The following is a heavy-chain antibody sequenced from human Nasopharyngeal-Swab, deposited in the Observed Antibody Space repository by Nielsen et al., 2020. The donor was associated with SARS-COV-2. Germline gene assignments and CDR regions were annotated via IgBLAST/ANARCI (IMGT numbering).Heavy chain of an antibody. D-gene: IGHD5-24*01. CDR2: ISYDGSNK. J-gene: IGHJ5*02. CDR3: AREGRDGAVSS. CDR1: GFTFNSYA. V-gene: IGHV3-30-3*01. Sequence: GSLRLSCAASGFTFNSYAMHWVRQAPGKGLEWVAVISYDGSNKYYADSVKGRFTISRDNSKNTLFLQMNSLRAEDTAVYFCAREGRDGAVSSWGQGTLVTVSS.